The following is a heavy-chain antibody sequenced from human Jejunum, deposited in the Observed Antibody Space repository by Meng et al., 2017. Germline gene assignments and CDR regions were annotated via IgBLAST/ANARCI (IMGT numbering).Heavy chain of an antibody. CDR2: IYHSGTT. J-gene: IGHJ4*02. CDR3: ATRTRDSFDY. Sequence: QVALQESGPGLVSPSGTLALTCAVSGGSSTGTNWWTWVRQAPGKGLVWIGEIYHSGTTNYNPSLKSRVAISADKSKNQFSLNLYSLSAADTAVYYCATRTRDSFDYWGQGSLVTVSS. CDR1: GGSSTGTNW. V-gene: IGHV4-4*02. D-gene: IGHD1-7*01.